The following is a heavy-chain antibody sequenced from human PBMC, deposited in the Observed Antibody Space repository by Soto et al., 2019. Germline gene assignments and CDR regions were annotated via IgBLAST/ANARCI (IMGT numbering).Heavy chain of an antibody. CDR1: GFDFSYCW. D-gene: IGHD3-16*01. J-gene: IGHJ4*02. CDR2: IQPDGDKK. CDR3: ARDRMGDDYFDY. V-gene: IGHV3-7*01. Sequence: PGGSLRLSCAASGFDFSYCWMAWIRQAPGKGLEWVANIQPDGDKKYYVDSVEGRFTISRDNAKNSLYLQMDSLRAEDTALYFCARDRMGDDYFDYLGPGTQVTVSS.